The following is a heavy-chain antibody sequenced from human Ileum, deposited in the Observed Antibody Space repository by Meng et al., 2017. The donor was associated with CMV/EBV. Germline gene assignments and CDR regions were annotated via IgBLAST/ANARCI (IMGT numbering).Heavy chain of an antibody. CDR3: VKMGPWIVATH. D-gene: IGHD5-12*01. CDR1: GFIFDDYW. CDR2: IKTDGSEA. J-gene: IGHJ4*02. V-gene: IGHV3-7*01. Sequence: GESLKISCVASGFIFDDYWMSWVRQAPGKGLEWVAKIKTDGSEAYYMDSVRGRFTISRDNGKNSVYLQMNSLRAEDTGLYHCVKMGPWIVATHWDQGSLVTVSS.